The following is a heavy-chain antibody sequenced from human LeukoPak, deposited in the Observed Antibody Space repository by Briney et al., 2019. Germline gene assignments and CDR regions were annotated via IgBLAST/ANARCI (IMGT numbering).Heavy chain of an antibody. D-gene: IGHD3-16*01. V-gene: IGHV6-1*01. CDR2: TYYRSTWYY. Sequence: SQTLSLTCAISGDSVSSNSAAWTWIRQSPSRGLEWLGRTYYRSTWYYEYSVSVGSRITINPETSKNQFSLQVNSVSPEDTAVYYCAREELGFDHWGQGTLVTVSS. CDR1: GDSVSSNSAA. CDR3: AREELGFDH. J-gene: IGHJ4*02.